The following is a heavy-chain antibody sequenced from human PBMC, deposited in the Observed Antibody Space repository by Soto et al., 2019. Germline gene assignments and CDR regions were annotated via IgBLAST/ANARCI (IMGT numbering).Heavy chain of an antibody. CDR2: ISSSSSTI. J-gene: IGHJ4*02. V-gene: IGHV3-48*01. Sequence: WGSLRLSCAASGFTFSSYSMNWVRQAPGKGLEWVSYISSSSSTIYYADSVKGRFTISRDNAKNSLYLQMNSLRAEDTAVYYCARDLPAPSYYDFWSGDYFDYWGQGTLVTVSS. D-gene: IGHD3-3*01. CDR3: ARDLPAPSYYDFWSGDYFDY. CDR1: GFTFSSYS.